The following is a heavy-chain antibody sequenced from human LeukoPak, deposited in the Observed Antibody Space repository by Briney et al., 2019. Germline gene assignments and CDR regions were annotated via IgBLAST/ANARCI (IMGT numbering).Heavy chain of an antibody. CDR2: ISAYNGNT. CDR3: ARDTVDSDY. D-gene: IGHD4-11*01. Sequence: GASVKVSCKASGYKFIDFGITWVRQAPGQGLEWMGWISAYNGNTNYAQKLQGRVTMTTDTSTSTAYMELRSLRSDDTAVYYCARDTVDSDYWGQGTLVTVSS. J-gene: IGHJ4*02. V-gene: IGHV1-18*01. CDR1: GYKFIDFG.